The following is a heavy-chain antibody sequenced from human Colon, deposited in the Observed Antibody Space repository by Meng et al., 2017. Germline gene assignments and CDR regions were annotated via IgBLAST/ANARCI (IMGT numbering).Heavy chain of an antibody. J-gene: IGHJ4*02. CDR3: ASVRYSSSWYQVIHYYFDY. Sequence: ASVKVSCKASGYTFTGYYMHWVRQAPGQGLEWMGRINPNSGGTNYAQKFQGRVTMTRDTSISTAYMELSRLRSDDTAVYYCASVRYSSSWYQVIHYYFDYWGQGTLVTVSS. D-gene: IGHD6-13*01. CDR2: INPNSGGT. CDR1: GYTFTGYY. V-gene: IGHV1-2*06.